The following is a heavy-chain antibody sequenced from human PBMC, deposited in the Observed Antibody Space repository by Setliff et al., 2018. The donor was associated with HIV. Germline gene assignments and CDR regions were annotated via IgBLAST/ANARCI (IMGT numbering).Heavy chain of an antibody. V-gene: IGHV3-23*01. J-gene: IGHJ4*02. CDR2: ISGSGGST. D-gene: IGHD3-9*01. Sequence: GGSLRLSCAASGFTFSSYAMSWVRQAPGKGLEWVSAISGSGGSTYYADSVKGRFTISRDNAKNSLYLQMNSLRAEDTAVYYCVRDKDWAFDYWGQGTLVTVSS. CDR3: VRDKDWAFDY. CDR1: GFTFSSYA.